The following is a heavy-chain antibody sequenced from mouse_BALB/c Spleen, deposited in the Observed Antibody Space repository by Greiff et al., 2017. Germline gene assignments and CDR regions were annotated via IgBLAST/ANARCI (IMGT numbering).Heavy chain of an antibody. Sequence: QVQLQQSAAELARPGASVKMSCKASGYTFTSYTMHWVKQRPGQGLEWIGYINPSSGYTEYNQKFKDKTTLTADKSSSTAYMQLSSLTSEDSAVYYCAPYYYGSSYYAMDYWGQGTSVTVSS. V-gene: IGHV1-4*02. CDR3: APYYYGSSYYAMDY. CDR1: GYTFTSYT. J-gene: IGHJ4*01. D-gene: IGHD1-1*01. CDR2: INPSSGYT.